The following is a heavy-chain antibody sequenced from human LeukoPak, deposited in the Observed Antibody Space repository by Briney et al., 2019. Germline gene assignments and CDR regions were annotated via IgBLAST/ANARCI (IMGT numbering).Heavy chain of an antibody. CDR2: ISGSGGST. CDR3: AKDKQDYYDSSTYFMAFDI. Sequence: GGSLRLSCAASGFTFSDYGMHWVRQAPGKGLEWVSAISGSGGSTYYADSVKGRFTISRDNSKNMLYLQMNSLRAEDTAVYYCAKDKQDYYDSSTYFMAFDIWGQGTMVTASS. CDR1: GFTFSDYG. D-gene: IGHD3-22*01. V-gene: IGHV3-23*01. J-gene: IGHJ3*02.